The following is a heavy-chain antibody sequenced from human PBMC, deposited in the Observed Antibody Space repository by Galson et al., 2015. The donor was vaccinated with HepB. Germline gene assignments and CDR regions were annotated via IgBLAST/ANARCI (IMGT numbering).Heavy chain of an antibody. V-gene: IGHV3-23*01. CDR2: IYGSGGGT. Sequence: SLRLSCAASGFTFTDYAMAWVRQAPGTGLESVSAIYGSGGGTDYTDSVEGRFTISRDDSKNTLYLQMNSLRAEDTAVYYCARSPGFLDYWGQGPLVTVSS. J-gene: IGHJ4*02. CDR3: ARSPGFLDY. D-gene: IGHD2/OR15-2a*01. CDR1: GFTFTDYA.